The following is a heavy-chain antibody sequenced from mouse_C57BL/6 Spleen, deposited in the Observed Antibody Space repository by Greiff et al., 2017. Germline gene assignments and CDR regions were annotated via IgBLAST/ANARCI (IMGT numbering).Heavy chain of an antibody. D-gene: IGHD1-1*01. CDR3: ARYYYGSSPYAMDY. CDR2: ISPNYGTT. J-gene: IGHJ4*01. V-gene: IGHV1-39*01. CDR1: GYSFTDYN. Sequence: EVQLQQSGPELVKPGASVKISCKASGYSFTDYNMTWVKQSNGKSLEWIGVISPNYGTTSYNQKVKGKATLSVDQTASKAYMQLNSLTSEDSAFYYCARYYYGSSPYAMDYWGQGTSVTVSS.